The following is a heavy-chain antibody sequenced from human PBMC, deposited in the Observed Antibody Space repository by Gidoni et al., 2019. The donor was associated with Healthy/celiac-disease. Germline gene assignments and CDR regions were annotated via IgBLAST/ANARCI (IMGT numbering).Heavy chain of an antibody. J-gene: IGHJ4*02. CDR2: IRVSGGSR. D-gene: IGHD5-12*01. V-gene: IGHV3-23*01. CDR1: GFPLSSYA. CDR3: AKGLHDYDY. Sequence: EVQQLESGGGLVQPGRSLRLPCAASGFPLSSYAMSWVRQAPGKGLVWGLAIRVSGGSRYYADSVKGRFTIARDNSKNTLFLQMNSLRAEDTAVYYCAKGLHDYDYWGQGTLVTVSS.